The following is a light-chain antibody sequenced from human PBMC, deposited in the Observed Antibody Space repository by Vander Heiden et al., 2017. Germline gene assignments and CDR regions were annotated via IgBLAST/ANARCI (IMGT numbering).Light chain of an antibody. CDR1: NIRTKS. Sequence: SSVLTQPTQASVAPGQTARFPCGRINIRTKSVHWYQQRPGKAPVLVVYDNSKRPSGIPERFSGSNSGSTATLTISRVEVGDEADFYCQVWDLNGDRVVFGGGTKLTVL. CDR3: QVWDLNGDRVV. J-gene: IGLJ2*01. CDR2: DNS. V-gene: IGLV3-21*02.